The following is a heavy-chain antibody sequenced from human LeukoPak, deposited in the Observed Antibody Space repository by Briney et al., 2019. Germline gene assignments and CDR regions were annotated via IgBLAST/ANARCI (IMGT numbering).Heavy chain of an antibody. J-gene: IGHJ4*02. CDR1: GDSVSIISVA. D-gene: IGHD3-10*01. V-gene: IGHV6-1*01. CDR3: ARDVGFGELLYRD. CDR2: TYKRSKWYN. Sequence: SPTLSLTFAISGDSVSIISVAWNWIRQSPSRGLEWLGRTYKRSKWYNDYAVSVKSRITINPDTSKNQFSLQLNSLTPEDTAVYYCARDVGFGELLYRDWGQGTLVTVS.